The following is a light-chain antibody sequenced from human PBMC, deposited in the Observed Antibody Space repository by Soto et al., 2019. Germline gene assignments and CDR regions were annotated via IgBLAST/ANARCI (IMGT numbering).Light chain of an antibody. CDR1: QSVSGN. CDR2: GAS. CDR3: QQYHNWPPGLT. V-gene: IGKV3-15*01. J-gene: IGKJ4*01. Sequence: EVVMTQSPATLSVSPGESVTLSCTASQSVSGNLAWYQQKPGQAPRLLIHGASTRATDIPARFSGSVSGTEFTLTITSLQSEDFAVYYCQQYHNWPPGLTFGGGTRVEIK.